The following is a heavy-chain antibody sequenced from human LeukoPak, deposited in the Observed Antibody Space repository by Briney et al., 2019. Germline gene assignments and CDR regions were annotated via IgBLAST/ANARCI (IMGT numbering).Heavy chain of an antibody. CDR3: AKAGIAVAASFDY. Sequence: GGSLRLSCAASGFTFSSYSMNWVRQAPGKGLEWVSSISSSSSYIYYADSVKGRFTISRDNAKNSLYLQMNSLRAEDTAVYYCAKAGIAVAASFDYWGQGTLVTVSS. CDR2: ISSSSSYI. V-gene: IGHV3-21*01. J-gene: IGHJ4*02. D-gene: IGHD6-19*01. CDR1: GFTFSSYS.